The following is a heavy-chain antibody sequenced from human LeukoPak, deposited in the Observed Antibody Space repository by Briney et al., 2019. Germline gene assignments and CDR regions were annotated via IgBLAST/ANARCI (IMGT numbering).Heavy chain of an antibody. CDR1: GYTFTGYY. D-gene: IGHD2-8*01. Sequence: ASVKVSCKASGYTFTGYYMHWVRQAPGQGLEWMGWINPNSGGTNYAQKFQGRVTMTRDTFISTAYMELSRLRSDDTAVYYCARDIVLMVYAIYSWFDPWGQGTLVTVSS. CDR3: ARDIVLMVYAIYSWFDP. V-gene: IGHV1-2*02. CDR2: INPNSGGT. J-gene: IGHJ5*02.